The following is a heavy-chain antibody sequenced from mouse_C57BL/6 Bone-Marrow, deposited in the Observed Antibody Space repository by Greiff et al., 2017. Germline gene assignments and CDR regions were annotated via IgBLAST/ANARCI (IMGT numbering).Heavy chain of an antibody. Sequence: QVQLQQPGAELVKPGASVKMSCKASGYTFTSYWITWVKQRPGQGLEWIGDIYPGSGSTNYNEKFKSKATLTLDTSSSTAYMQLSSLTSEDSAVYYCASDGYHIWYFDVWGTGTTVTVSS. CDR2: IYPGSGST. CDR3: ASDGYHIWYFDV. V-gene: IGHV1-55*01. D-gene: IGHD2-3*01. CDR1: GYTFTSYW. J-gene: IGHJ1*03.